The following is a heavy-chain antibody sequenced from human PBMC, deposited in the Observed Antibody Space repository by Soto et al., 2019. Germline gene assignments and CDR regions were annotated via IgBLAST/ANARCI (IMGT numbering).Heavy chain of an antibody. CDR2: VYWDDDK. CDR1: GFSLTTSGVG. V-gene: IGHV2-5*02. CDR3: AHRIRCGGSCYYFDY. J-gene: IGHJ4*02. D-gene: IGHD2-15*01. Sequence: QITLKESGPTLVKPTQTLTLTCTFSGFSLTTSGVGVGWIRQPPGKALEWLALVYWDDDKHYSPSLKSRLTITKDTSKNQVVLTMTSMDPVDTATYYCAHRIRCGGSCYYFDYWGQGTLVTVSS.